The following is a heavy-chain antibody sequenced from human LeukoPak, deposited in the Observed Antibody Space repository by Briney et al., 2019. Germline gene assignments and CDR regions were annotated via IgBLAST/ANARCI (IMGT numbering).Heavy chain of an antibody. CDR2: ITGSGGGT. CDR1: GFTFSNYA. Sequence: GGSLRLSCAASGFTFSNYAMSWVHQAPGKGLEWVSSITGSGGGTYYADSVKGRFTISRDNSKTTLFLQMNSLRADDTAVYYCARARWELLEFGYWGQGTLVTVSS. J-gene: IGHJ4*02. D-gene: IGHD1-26*01. V-gene: IGHV3-23*01. CDR3: ARARWELLEFGY.